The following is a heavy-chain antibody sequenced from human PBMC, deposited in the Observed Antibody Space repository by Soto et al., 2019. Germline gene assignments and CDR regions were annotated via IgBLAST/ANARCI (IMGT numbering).Heavy chain of an antibody. CDR2: IYYSGST. J-gene: IGHJ5*02. D-gene: IGHD2-2*03. V-gene: IGHV4-39*01. CDR3: AIRMDIVVVPAAVFDP. Sequence: SETLSLTCTVSGGSISSSSYYWGWIRQPPGKGLEWIGSIYYSGSTYYNPSLKSRVTISVDTSKNQFSLKLSSVTAADTAVYYCAIRMDIVVVPAAVFDPWGQGTLVTVSS. CDR1: GGSISSSSYY.